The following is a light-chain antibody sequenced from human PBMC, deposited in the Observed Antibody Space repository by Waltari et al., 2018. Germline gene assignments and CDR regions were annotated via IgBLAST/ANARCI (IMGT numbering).Light chain of an antibody. CDR1: QRLTKNY. J-gene: IGKJ2*01. Sequence: VLTQSPGTLSLSTGESATLSCRASQRLTKNYLAWYQQKPGQPPRLLIYGASSRAAGIPDRFSGSGSGTDFPLTISRLDPEDFAIYYCQQYGSSVMYTFGQGTKLEIK. CDR2: GAS. V-gene: IGKV3-20*01. CDR3: QQYGSSVMYT.